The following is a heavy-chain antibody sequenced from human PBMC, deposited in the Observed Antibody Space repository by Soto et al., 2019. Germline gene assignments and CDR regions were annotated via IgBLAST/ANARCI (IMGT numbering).Heavy chain of an antibody. V-gene: IGHV1-69*13. CDR2: IIPIFGTA. D-gene: IGHD3-22*01. J-gene: IGHJ4*02. Sequence: SVKVSCKASGGTFSSYAISWVRQAPGQGLEWMGGIIPIFGTANYAQKFQGRVTITADESTSTAYMELSSLRSEDTAVYYCARSGYYYDSSGYYTEFDYWGQGTLVTVSS. CDR1: GGTFSSYA. CDR3: ARSGYYYDSSGYYTEFDY.